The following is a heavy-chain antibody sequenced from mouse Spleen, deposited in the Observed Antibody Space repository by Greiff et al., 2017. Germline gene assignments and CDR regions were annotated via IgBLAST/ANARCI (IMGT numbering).Heavy chain of an antibody. CDR2: IWGGGST. Sequence: QVHVKQSGPGLVAPSQSLSITCTVSGFSLTSYGVDWVRQPPGKGLEWLGVIWGGGSTNYNSALMSRLSISKDNSKSQVFLKMNSLQTDDTAMYYCAKQNYYGSSHWYFDVWGAGTTVTVSS. V-gene: IGHV2-9*01. D-gene: IGHD1-1*01. J-gene: IGHJ1*01. CDR3: AKQNYYGSSHWYFDV. CDR1: GFSLTSYG.